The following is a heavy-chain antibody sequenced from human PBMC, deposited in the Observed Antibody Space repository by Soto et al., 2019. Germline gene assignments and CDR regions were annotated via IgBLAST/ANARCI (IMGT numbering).Heavy chain of an antibody. CDR3: ARDSPIYTSTWFRIDP. D-gene: IGHD2-2*01. CDR1: GDSVSSTSVG. V-gene: IGHV6-1*01. Sequence: SQTLSLTCAISGDSVSSTSVGWNWIRQSPSRGLEWLGRTYYRSKWYEDYAMSVKSRVTITPDTSKNQFSLQLKSVTPEDTAVYYCARDSPIYTSTWFRIDPWGQGTLVTV. CDR2: TYYRSKWYE. J-gene: IGHJ5*02.